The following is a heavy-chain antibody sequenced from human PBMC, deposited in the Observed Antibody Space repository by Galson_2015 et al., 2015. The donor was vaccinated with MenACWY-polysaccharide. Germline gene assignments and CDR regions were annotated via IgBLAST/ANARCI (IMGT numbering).Heavy chain of an antibody. CDR3: VRDWWCGRAACYYFDF. V-gene: IGHV3-7*01. Sequence: SLRLSCAASGFVFNNYWMSWIRQSPGKGLERVANIKHDGSETYYLDSVKGRFVVSGDNARNSLYLQMSSLRAEDTAVYYCVRDWWCGRAACYYFDFWGQGTLVTVSS. CDR1: GFVFNNYW. CDR2: IKHDGSET. D-gene: IGHD2-8*02. J-gene: IGHJ4*02.